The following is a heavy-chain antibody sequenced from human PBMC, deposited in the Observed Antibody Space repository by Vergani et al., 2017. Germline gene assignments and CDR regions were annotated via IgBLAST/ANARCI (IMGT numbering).Heavy chain of an antibody. CDR3: ARDLRLLYNRFDP. J-gene: IGHJ5*02. CDR2: TWYDGNNK. CDR1: GFTFNQYG. Sequence: QVQLVESRGGVVQTGRSLRLSCAASGFTFNQYGMHWVRQAPGKGLEWVAVTWYDGNNKQYADSVKGRFTISRDNSKSTMYLQMNSLRDEDTGVYYCARDLRLLYNRFDPWGQGTLVTVSS. V-gene: IGHV3-33*01. D-gene: IGHD1-14*01.